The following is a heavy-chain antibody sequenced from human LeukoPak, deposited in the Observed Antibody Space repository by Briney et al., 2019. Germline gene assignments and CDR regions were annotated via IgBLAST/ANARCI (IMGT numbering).Heavy chain of an antibody. CDR3: ARGRSNFEFDY. Sequence: ASVKVSCKASGYTFTSYSMHWVRHPPGQVLEWMGLINPSGGSTNYAQKFQGRVTMTRDTSTSTVYMELSSLRSEDTAVYYCARGRSNFEFDYWGQGTLVTVSS. J-gene: IGHJ4*02. V-gene: IGHV1-46*01. CDR2: INPSGGST. CDR1: GYTFTSYS. D-gene: IGHD4/OR15-4a*01.